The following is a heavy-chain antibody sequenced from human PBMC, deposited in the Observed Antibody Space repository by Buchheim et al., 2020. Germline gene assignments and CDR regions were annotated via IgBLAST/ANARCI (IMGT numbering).Heavy chain of an antibody. J-gene: IGHJ3*02. Sequence: VQLVESGGGLVKPGGSLRLSCAASGFTFSDYYMSWIRQAPGRGLEWVSVIYSGGSTYYADSVKGRFTISRDNSKNTLYLQMNSLRAEDTAVYYCARDRRDYYDSSGYYDAFDIWGQGT. CDR1: GFTFSDYY. D-gene: IGHD3-22*01. V-gene: IGHV3-66*01. CDR2: IYSGGST. CDR3: ARDRRDYYDSSGYYDAFDI.